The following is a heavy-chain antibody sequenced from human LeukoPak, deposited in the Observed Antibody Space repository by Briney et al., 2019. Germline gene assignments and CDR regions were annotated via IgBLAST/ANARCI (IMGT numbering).Heavy chain of an antibody. V-gene: IGHV4-38-2*01. CDR2: IYHGGST. J-gene: IGHJ3*02. Sequence: PSETLSLTCAVSGYSVSSGFYWGWIRQPPGKGLEWIGSIYHGGSTFYSPSLKRRVTLSVDTSKNQFSLKLYSVTAADTAVYYCARHMSGSYYDALDIWGQGTMVTVSS. CDR3: ARHMSGSYYDALDI. CDR1: GYSVSSGFY. D-gene: IGHD1-26*01.